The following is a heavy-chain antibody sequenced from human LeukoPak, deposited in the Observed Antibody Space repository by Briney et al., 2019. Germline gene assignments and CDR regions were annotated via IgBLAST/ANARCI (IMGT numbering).Heavy chain of an antibody. Sequence: GGSLRLPCAASGFTFSNYNMNWVRQAPGKGLEWVSSISRSSSSIYYADSVKGRFTISRDNAKNSLYLQMNSLRAEDTAVYYCARGTGRFMFDIWGQGTMVTVSS. D-gene: IGHD3-3*01. J-gene: IGHJ3*02. CDR2: ISRSSSSI. CDR3: ARGTGRFMFDI. CDR1: GFTFSNYN. V-gene: IGHV3-21*01.